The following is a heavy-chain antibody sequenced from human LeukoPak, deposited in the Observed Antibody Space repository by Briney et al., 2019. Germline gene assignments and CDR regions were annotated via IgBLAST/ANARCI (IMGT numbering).Heavy chain of an antibody. V-gene: IGHV3-15*01. CDR3: TTADSSGWYMDY. CDR2: IKSKTDGGTT. Sequence: GGSLRLSCAASGFTFSNAWMSWVRQAPGKGLEWVGRIKSKTDGGTTDYAAPVKGRFTISRGDSKNTLYLQMNSLKTEDTAVYYCTTADSSGWYMDYWGQGTLVTVSS. D-gene: IGHD6-19*01. J-gene: IGHJ4*02. CDR1: GFTFSNAW.